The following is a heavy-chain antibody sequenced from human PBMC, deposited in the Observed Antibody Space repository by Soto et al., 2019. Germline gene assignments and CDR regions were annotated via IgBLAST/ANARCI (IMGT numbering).Heavy chain of an antibody. J-gene: IGHJ4*02. D-gene: IGHD3-16*01. CDR3: AKGDGGYFDH. V-gene: IGHV3-23*05. Sequence: EVQLLESGGGLVQPGGSLRLSCIASGFSFSNYAMIWVRQAPGKGPEWVSSIEISGRATYYADAVKGRFTISRDDSMNAVYLQMNSLTGEDTAVYFCAKGDGGYFDHWGQGSLVTVSS. CDR2: IEISGRAT. CDR1: GFSFSNYA.